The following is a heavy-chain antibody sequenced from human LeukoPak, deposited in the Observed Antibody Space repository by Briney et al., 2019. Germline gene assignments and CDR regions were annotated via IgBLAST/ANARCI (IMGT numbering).Heavy chain of an antibody. J-gene: IGHJ4*01. V-gene: IGHV4-39*07. CDR1: GDSISSSSYY. D-gene: IGHD5-24*01. CDR3: ARAVGYKGFLDY. Sequence: PSETLSLTCTVSGDSISSSSYYWGWIRQPPGKGLEWIGSIYYSGSTYYNPSLKSRVTISVDTSKNQFSLKLSSVTAADTAVYYCARAVGYKGFLDYWGHGTLVTVSS. CDR2: IYYSGST.